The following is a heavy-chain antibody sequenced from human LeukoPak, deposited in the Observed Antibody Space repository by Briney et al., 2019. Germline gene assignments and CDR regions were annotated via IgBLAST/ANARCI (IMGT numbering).Heavy chain of an antibody. J-gene: IGHJ4*02. CDR2: ISAYNGNT. CDR3: ARHNSSGFDY. V-gene: IGHV1-18*01. CDR1: AYTFISYG. Sequence: VASVTVSCKASAYTFISYGITWVRQAPGQGLEWMGWISAYNGNTNYAQKLQGRVTMTTDTSTSTAYMELRSLRSDDTAVYYCARHNSSGFDYWGQGTLVTVSS. D-gene: IGHD3-22*01.